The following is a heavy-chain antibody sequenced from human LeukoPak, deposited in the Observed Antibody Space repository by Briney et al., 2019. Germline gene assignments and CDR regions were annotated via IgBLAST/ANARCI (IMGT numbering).Heavy chain of an antibody. CDR2: IYYSGST. J-gene: IGHJ4*02. D-gene: IGHD3-22*01. Sequence: SETLSLTCTVSGGSISTNTYYWSWIRQPPGKGLEWIGYIYYSGSTNYSPSLKSRVTISVDTSKNQFSLKLSSVTAADTAVYYCASGGRYYYDSSGYWHPFDYWGQGTLVTVSS. V-gene: IGHV4-61*01. CDR1: GGSISTNTYY. CDR3: ASGGRYYYDSSGYWHPFDY.